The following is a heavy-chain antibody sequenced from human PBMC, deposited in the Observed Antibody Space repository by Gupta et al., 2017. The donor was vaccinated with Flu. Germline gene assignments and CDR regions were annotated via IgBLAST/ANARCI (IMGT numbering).Heavy chain of an antibody. CDR1: GGSISSGGYY. CDR2: IYYSGVA. CDR3: AREHRRDYGGHPAFDY. V-gene: IGHV4-31*03. J-gene: IGHJ4*02. D-gene: IGHD4-23*01. Sequence: QVQLQASRPRLVTPSQTLSLTCTVSGGSISSGGYYWTWIRQHAGKGLEWIGYIYYSGVAYYNPARESRVTISVDTSKSQFSLMLSSVTAADTAGYFCAREHRRDYGGHPAFDYWGQVTLVTVSS.